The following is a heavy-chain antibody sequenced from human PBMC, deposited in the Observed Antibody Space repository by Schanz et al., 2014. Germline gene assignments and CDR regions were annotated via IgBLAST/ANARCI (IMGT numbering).Heavy chain of an antibody. CDR1: GFTFSRHA. D-gene: IGHD1-26*01. Sequence: QVELVESGGGVVQPGRSLRLSCAASGFTFSRHAMHWVRQAAGKGLEWVAAITYDGSNKYYAESVKGRFAISRDNSKDTLYLQMNSLRTEDTAVYYCAGDWASGRYYSDYWGQGTLVTGSS. CDR3: AGDWASGRYYSDY. V-gene: IGHV3-30*09. J-gene: IGHJ4*02. CDR2: ITYDGSNK.